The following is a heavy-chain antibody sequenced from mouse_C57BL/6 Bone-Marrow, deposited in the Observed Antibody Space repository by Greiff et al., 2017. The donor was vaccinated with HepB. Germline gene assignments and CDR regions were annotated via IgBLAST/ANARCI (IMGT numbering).Heavy chain of an antibody. V-gene: IGHV2-5*01. CDR1: GFSLTSYG. Sequence: VMLVESGPGLVQPSQRLSITCTVSGFSLTSYGVHWVRQSPGKGLEWLGVIWRGGSTDYNAAFMSRLSITKDNSKSQVFFKMNSLQADDTAIYYGDKNRRQLRLGYFDYWGQGTTITVSS. CDR2: IWRGGST. CDR3: DKNRRQLRLGYFDY. J-gene: IGHJ2*01. D-gene: IGHD3-2*02.